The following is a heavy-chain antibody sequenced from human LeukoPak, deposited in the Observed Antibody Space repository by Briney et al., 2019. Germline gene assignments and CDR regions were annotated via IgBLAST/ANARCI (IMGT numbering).Heavy chain of an antibody. J-gene: IGHJ4*02. V-gene: IGHV3-21*01. D-gene: IGHD5-18*01. CDR1: GFTFSSYW. Sequence: GGSLRLSCAASGFTFSSYWMSWVRQAPGKGLEWVSSISSSSSYIYYADSVKGRFTTSRDNAKNSLYLQMNSLRAEDTAVYYCARDHLRHSYGFWGQGTLVTVSS. CDR2: ISSSSSYI. CDR3: ARDHLRHSYGF.